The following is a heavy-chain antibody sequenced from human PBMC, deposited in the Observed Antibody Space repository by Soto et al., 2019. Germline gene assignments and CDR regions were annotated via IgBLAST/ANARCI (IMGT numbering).Heavy chain of an antibody. CDR3: AKAGDHSYFDY. D-gene: IGHD3-10*01. CDR1: VFTFSSYA. CDR2: ISVSGGST. Sequence: EVQLLESGGGLVHPGGSLRLSCAASVFTFSSYAMNWVRQAPGQGLEWVSAISVSGGSTYYADSVKGRFTISRDNSKNTLYLQMTSLRAEEKAVYYCAKAGDHSYFDYWCEGTLVTVSS. J-gene: IGHJ4*02. V-gene: IGHV3-23*01.